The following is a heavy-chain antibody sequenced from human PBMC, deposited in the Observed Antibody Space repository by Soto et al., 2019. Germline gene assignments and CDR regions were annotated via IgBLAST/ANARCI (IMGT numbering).Heavy chain of an antibody. Sequence: QVQLVQSGAEVKKPGSSVKVSCKASGGTFSSCTISWVRQAPGHGLEWMGRIIPILGIANYAQKFQGRVTITADKSTSTAYMELSSLRSEDTAVYYCARESDIVVVPAAMPLDYWGQGTLVTVSS. CDR1: GGTFSSCT. CDR3: ARESDIVVVPAAMPLDY. J-gene: IGHJ4*02. CDR2: IIPILGIA. V-gene: IGHV1-69*08. D-gene: IGHD2-2*01.